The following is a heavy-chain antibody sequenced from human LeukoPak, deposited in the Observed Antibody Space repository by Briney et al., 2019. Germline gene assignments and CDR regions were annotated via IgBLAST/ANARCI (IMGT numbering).Heavy chain of an antibody. CDR1: GFTFSSYS. CDR3: ARGYDDYVWGSYRYPNDAFDI. J-gene: IGHJ3*02. D-gene: IGHD3-16*02. Sequence: QPGGSLRLSCAASGFTFSSYSMNWVRQAPGKGLEWVSYISSSSSTIYYADSVKGRFTISRDNAKNSLYLQMNSLRAEDTAVYYCARGYDDYVWGSYRYPNDAFDIWGQGTMVTVSS. CDR2: ISSSSSTI. V-gene: IGHV3-48*04.